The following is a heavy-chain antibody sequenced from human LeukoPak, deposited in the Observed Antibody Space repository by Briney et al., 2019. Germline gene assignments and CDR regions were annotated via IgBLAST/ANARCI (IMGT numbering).Heavy chain of an antibody. J-gene: IGHJ4*02. V-gene: IGHV3-23*01. CDR2: INGSGGNT. CDR3: AKAVDETGWYIFDY. Sequence: GGSLRLSCAASRFIFSSYAMSWVRQAPGKGLEWVSAINGSGGNTYYADAVRGQCTILMDNFKNTLLPQMNNLNGDERAIYYSAKAVDETGWYIFDYWRQETLVNVAS. CDR1: RFIFSSYA. D-gene: IGHD6-19*01.